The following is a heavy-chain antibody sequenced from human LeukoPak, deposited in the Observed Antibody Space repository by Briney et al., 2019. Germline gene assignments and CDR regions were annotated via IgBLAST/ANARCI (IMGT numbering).Heavy chain of an antibody. D-gene: IGHD2-2*01. CDR2: ISSSSSYI. J-gene: IGHJ4*02. V-gene: IGHV3-21*04. Sequence: PGGSLRLSCAASGFTFSSYSMNWVRQAPGKVLEWVSSISSSSSYIYYADSVKGRFTISRDNAKNSLYLQMNSLRAEDTALYYCAKDIRPGSSTLDYWGQGTLVTVSS. CDR1: GFTFSSYS. CDR3: AKDIRPGSSTLDY.